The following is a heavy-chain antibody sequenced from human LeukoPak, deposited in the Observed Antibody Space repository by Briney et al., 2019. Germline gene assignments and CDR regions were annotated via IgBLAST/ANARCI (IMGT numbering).Heavy chain of an antibody. CDR2: IRDDGSNK. D-gene: IGHD3-10*01. V-gene: IGHV3-30*02. Sequence: GGSLRLSCAASGFTFSSYGMHWVRQAPGKGLEWVAFIRDDGSNKYYADSVKGRFTISRDNSKNTLYLQMNSLRAEDTAVYYCAKDLKWYYGSGSYSGFDYWGQGTLVTVSS. J-gene: IGHJ4*02. CDR3: AKDLKWYYGSGSYSGFDY. CDR1: GFTFSSYG.